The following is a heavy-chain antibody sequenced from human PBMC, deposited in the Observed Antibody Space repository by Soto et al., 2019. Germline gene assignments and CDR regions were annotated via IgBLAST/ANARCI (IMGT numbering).Heavy chain of an antibody. D-gene: IGHD2-21*01. CDR1: GYTFANYG. CDR3: ARVHCGGDCRPGEWFYYYGMDV. J-gene: IGHJ6*02. CDR2: ISAYTGST. V-gene: IGHV1-18*04. Sequence: SMKVSCNSSGYTFANYGVGWVRQAPGQGLVWMAWISAYTGSTNYAQEFQGRVAVTTDTSTSTASMEVRSLRSDDTAVYYCARVHCGGDCRPGEWFYYYGMDVWGQGTTVTVSS.